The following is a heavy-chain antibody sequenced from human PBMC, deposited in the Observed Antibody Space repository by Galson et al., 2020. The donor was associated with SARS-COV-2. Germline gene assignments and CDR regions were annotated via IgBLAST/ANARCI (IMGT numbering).Heavy chain of an antibody. V-gene: IGHV3-9*01. CDR1: GFTFNEYG. CDR2: IYWNGAYV. CDR3: AKDLVAVSNTFWYFDV. Sequence: SLKISCEVSGFTFNEYGMHWVRQVPGKGLEWVAGIYWNGAYVAYADSVKDRFTISRDNAKNSLYLQMTSLRADDTAFYYCAKDLVAVSNTFWYFDVWGRGTLVTVSS. D-gene: IGHD6-19*01. J-gene: IGHJ2*01.